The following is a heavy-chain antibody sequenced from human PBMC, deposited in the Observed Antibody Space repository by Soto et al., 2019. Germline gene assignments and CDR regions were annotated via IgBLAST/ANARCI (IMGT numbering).Heavy chain of an antibody. CDR1: GGSFSGHS. Sequence: SETLSLTCAVYGGSFSGHSWTWIRQSPGKGLEWIGDINHSGRVNYSPSLKSRVTISLDTSKNQFSLTLSAVTAADTAMYYCASDLVAAAGTADAFDIWGQGTMVTVSS. CDR2: INHSGRV. CDR3: ASDLVAAAGTADAFDI. V-gene: IGHV4-34*01. J-gene: IGHJ3*02. D-gene: IGHD6-13*01.